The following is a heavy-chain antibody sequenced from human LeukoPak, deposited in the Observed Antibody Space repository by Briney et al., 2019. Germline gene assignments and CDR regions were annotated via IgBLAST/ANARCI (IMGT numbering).Heavy chain of an antibody. CDR1: GYTLTDYY. CDR3: ARPSRSESFY. Sequence: SVKVSCKASGYTLTDYYMHWVRQAPGQGLEWMGGIIPIFGTANYAQKFQGRVTITADESTSTAYMELSSLRSEDTAVYYCARPSRSESFYWGQGTLITVSS. V-gene: IGHV1-69*13. J-gene: IGHJ4*02. CDR2: IIPIFGTA. D-gene: IGHD1-26*01.